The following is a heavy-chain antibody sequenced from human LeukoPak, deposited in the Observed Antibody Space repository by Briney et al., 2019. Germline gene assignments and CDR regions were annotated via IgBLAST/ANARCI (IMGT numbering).Heavy chain of an antibody. CDR3: ARGPTTGY. J-gene: IGHJ4*02. D-gene: IGHD3-9*01. CDR2: INHSGST. CDR1: GGSFSGYY. Sequence: SETLSLTCAVYGGSFSGYYWSWIRQPPGKGLEWIGEINHSGSTNYNPSLKSRATISVDTSKNQFSLKLSSVTAADTAVYYCARGPTTGYWGQGTLVTVSS. V-gene: IGHV4-34*01.